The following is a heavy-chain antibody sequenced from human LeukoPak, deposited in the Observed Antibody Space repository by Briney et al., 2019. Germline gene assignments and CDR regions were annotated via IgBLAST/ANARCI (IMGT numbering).Heavy chain of an antibody. CDR2: IYSGGST. V-gene: IGHV3-66*01. Sequence: GGSLRLSCAASGFTFSSYGMPWVRQAPGKGLEWVSVIYSGGSTYYADSVKGRFTISRDNSKNTLYLQMNSLRAEDTAVYYCARESRNWFDPWGQGTLVTVSS. J-gene: IGHJ5*02. CDR1: GFTFSSYG. CDR3: ARESRNWFDP.